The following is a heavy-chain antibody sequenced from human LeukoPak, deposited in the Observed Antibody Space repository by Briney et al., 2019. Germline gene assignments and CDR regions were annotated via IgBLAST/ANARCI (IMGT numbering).Heavy chain of an antibody. D-gene: IGHD4-23*01. V-gene: IGHV4-59*08. J-gene: IGHJ6*02. CDR2: IYYDGST. CDR3: ASSTVVTSYFFYGLDV. Sequence: SETLSLTCTVFGGSISHYYWSWIRQPPGKGLEWIGYIYYDGSTNYNPSLESRVTISVDTSKNQFTLKLNSETAADTAVYYCASSTVVTSYFFYGLDVWGQGTTATVSS. CDR1: GGSISHYY.